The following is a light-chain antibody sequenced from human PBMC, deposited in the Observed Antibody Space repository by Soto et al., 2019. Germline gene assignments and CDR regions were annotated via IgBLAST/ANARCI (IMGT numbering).Light chain of an antibody. J-gene: IGKJ4*01. CDR3: QQYFSYPLT. Sequence: DIQMTQSPSTLSAYVGDRVIITCRASESLGTWLAWYQQKPGTAPILLIYDVSRLESGVPSRFSGRGSGTEFTLTISSLQPDDFATCYCQQYFSYPLTFGGGTKVEIK. V-gene: IGKV1-5*01. CDR1: ESLGTW. CDR2: DVS.